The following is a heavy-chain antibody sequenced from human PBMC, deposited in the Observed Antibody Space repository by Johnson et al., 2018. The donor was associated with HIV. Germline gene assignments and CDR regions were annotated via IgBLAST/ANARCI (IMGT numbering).Heavy chain of an antibody. CDR3: TTAIVIDAFDI. J-gene: IGHJ3*02. D-gene: IGHD3-16*02. CDR1: GFTFSNVW. Sequence: VQLVESGGGLVKPGGSLRLSCAASGFTFSNVWMTWVRQAPGKGLEWVGRIKRKIEGETTDYAAPVKGRFTISRDDSKNTLYQQMNSLTTEDTAVYYCTTAIVIDAFDIWGQGTMVTVSS. CDR2: IKRKIEGETT. V-gene: IGHV3-15*01.